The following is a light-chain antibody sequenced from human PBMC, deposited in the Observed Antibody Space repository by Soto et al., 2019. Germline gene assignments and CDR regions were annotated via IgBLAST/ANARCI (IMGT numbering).Light chain of an antibody. J-gene: IGKJ2*01. CDR3: EQYYSDFFT. Sequence: DIVMTPSPDSLTVSLGESATTNCKSRQGLLYTYNNKTYLAWYQHRPGQSPKMLIFWASARESGVPDRFAGSGSETDFTLTISSLQAEDAAAYYCEQYYSDFFTFGQGTRLEIK. CDR2: WAS. CDR1: QGLLYTYNNKTY. V-gene: IGKV4-1*01.